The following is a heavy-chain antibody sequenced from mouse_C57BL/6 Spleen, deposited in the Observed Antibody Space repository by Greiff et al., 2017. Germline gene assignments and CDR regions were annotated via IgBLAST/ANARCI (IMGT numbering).Heavy chain of an antibody. CDR2: IYPGDGDT. V-gene: IGHV1-82*01. CDR3: ERTPLYDDFDY. J-gene: IGHJ2*01. Sequence: QVQLKQSGPELVKPGASVKISCKASGYAFSSSWMNWVKQRPGKGLEWIGRIYPGDGDTNYNGKFKGKATLTADKSSSPAYMQLSSLTSEDSAVXFCERTPLYDDFDYWGQGTTLTVSS. CDR1: GYAFSSSW. D-gene: IGHD2-3*01.